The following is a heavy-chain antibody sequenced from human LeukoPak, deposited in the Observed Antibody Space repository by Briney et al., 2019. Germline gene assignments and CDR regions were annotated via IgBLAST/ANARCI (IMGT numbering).Heavy chain of an antibody. CDR1: GGSISSSSYY. CDR3: ARLSIAAAGTAFDY. J-gene: IGHJ4*02. V-gene: IGHV4-39*01. D-gene: IGHD6-13*01. CDR2: IYYSGST. Sequence: SETLSLPCTVSGGSISSSSYYWGWIRQPPGKGLELIGSIYYSGSTYYNPSLKSRVTISVDTSKNQFSLKLSSVTAADTAVYYCARLSIAAAGTAFDYWGQGTLVTVSS.